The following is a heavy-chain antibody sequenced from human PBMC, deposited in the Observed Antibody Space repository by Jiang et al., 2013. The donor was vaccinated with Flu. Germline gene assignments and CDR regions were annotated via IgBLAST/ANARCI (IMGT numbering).Heavy chain of an antibody. Sequence: AEVKKPGASVKVSCKASGYTFTSHYIHWVRQAPGQGLQWMGIIHPSGGYTNYAQKFQGRVTMTRDTSTSTVYMELSSLRSDDTAVYYCGRAGDSSGYNAFDIWGLGTMVTVFS. V-gene: IGHV1-46*03. CDR2: IHPSGGYT. J-gene: IGHJ3*02. D-gene: IGHD3-22*01. CDR3: GRAGDSSGYNAFDI. CDR1: GYTFTSHY.